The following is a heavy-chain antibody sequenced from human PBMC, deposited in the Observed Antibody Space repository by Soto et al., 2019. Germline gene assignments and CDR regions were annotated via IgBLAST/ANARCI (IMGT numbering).Heavy chain of an antibody. Sequence: SETLSLTCAVYGGSFSGYYWSWIRQPPGKGLEWIGEINHSGSTNYNPSLKSRVTISVDTSKNQFSLKLSSVTSADTAVYYCATLKRIAVAGFDYWGQGTLVTVSS. CDR2: INHSGST. D-gene: IGHD6-19*01. J-gene: IGHJ4*02. CDR1: GGSFSGYY. CDR3: ATLKRIAVAGFDY. V-gene: IGHV4-34*01.